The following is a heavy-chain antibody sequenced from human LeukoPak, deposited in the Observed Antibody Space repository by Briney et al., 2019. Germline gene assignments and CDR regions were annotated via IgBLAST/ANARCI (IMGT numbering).Heavy chain of an antibody. CDR2: IIPIFGTA. J-gene: IGHJ5*02. CDR1: GGTFSSYA. Sequence: SVTVSCKASGGTFSSYAISWVRHAPGQGVGWMGGIIPIFGTANYAQTFQGRVTITADKATSTAYMELSSLRSEDTAVYYCARSETYGGWFDPWGQGTLVTVSS. CDR3: ARSETYGGWFDP. V-gene: IGHV1-69*06. D-gene: IGHD3-10*01.